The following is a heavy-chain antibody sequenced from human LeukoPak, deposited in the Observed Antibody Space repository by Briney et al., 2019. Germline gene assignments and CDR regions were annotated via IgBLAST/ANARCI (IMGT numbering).Heavy chain of an antibody. CDR2: IIPIFGTA. V-gene: IGHV1-69*13. CDR3: ARPRGYSYGFLS. J-gene: IGHJ4*02. D-gene: IGHD5-18*01. Sequence: SVKVSCKASGYTFTGYYMHWVRQAPGQGLEWMGGIIPIFGTANYAQKFQGRVTITADESTSTAYMELSSLSSEDTAVYYCARPRGYSYGFLSWGQGTLVTVSS. CDR1: GYTFTGYY.